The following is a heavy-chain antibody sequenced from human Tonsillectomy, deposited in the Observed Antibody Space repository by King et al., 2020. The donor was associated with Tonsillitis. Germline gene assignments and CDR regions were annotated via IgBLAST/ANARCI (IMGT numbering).Heavy chain of an antibody. CDR2: MDPSGSA. Sequence: VQLQESGPGLVKPSQTLSLTCHVSCGSINSGSYSWGWIRQPAGGGLEWIGRMDPSGSANYNPSLKNRATPSVDTSKNQFSLKLSSLTAADTAIYYCASRASTDYWGQGVLVTVSS. CDR3: ASRASTDY. CDR1: CGSINSGSYS. J-gene: IGHJ4*02. V-gene: IGHV4-61*02. D-gene: IGHD2-21*01.